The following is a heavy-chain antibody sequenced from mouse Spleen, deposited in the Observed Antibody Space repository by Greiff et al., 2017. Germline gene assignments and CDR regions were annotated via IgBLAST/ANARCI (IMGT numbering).Heavy chain of an antibody. CDR1: GFTFSNYW. D-gene: IGHD2-1*01. J-gene: IGHJ1*01. V-gene: IGHV6-3*01. CDR3: NRNPYWYFDV. Sequence: EVMLVESGGGLVQPGGSMKLSCVASGFTFSNYWMNWVRQSPEKGLEWVAQIRLKSDNYATHYAESVKGRFTISRDDSKSSVYLQMNNLRAEDTGIYYCNRNPYWYFDVWGAGTTVTVSS. CDR2: IRLKSDNYAT.